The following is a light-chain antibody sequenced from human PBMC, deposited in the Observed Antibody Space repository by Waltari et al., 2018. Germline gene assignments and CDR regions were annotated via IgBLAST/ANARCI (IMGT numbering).Light chain of an antibody. CDR2: EVT. Sequence: SAMTQPASVSGSPGQTLTSSSTGTSSEAESNNFVSWTKQHPGKAPKLMVYEVTRQPSGVSNLCSGAKSGNSASLTISGLQAEDEADYYGCSYAGSSTLVFGGGTKVTVL. CDR3: CSYAGSSTLV. CDR1: SSEAESNNF. V-gene: IGLV2-23*02. J-gene: IGLJ3*02.